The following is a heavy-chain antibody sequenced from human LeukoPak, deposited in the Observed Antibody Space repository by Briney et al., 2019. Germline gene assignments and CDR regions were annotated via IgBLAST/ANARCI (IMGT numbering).Heavy chain of an antibody. J-gene: IGHJ4*02. CDR1: GFTFGDYA. CDR3: TKGDYHAY. Sequence: GGSLRLSCTASGFTFGDYAMSWFRQAPGKGLEWVGFIRSNTYGGTAEYAASVKGRFTISRDDSKSIAYVQMNSLKTEDTAVYYCTKGDYHAYWGQGTLATVSS. V-gene: IGHV3-49*03. CDR2: IRSNTYGGTA.